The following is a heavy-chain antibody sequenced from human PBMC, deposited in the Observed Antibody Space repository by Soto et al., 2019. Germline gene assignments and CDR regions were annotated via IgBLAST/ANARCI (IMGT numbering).Heavy chain of an antibody. CDR2: FYPDDSDP. J-gene: IGHJ4*02. D-gene: IGHD6-25*01. CDR1: VDSFTSHW. Sequence: GESLKISCKASVDSFTSHWIGWARQMPGKGLEWMGLFYPDDSDPRYSSSFQCQVTISADKFISAAYLQWSSLKASDTAMYFCARHPGAAETSDFDYWGQGTLVTVSS. CDR3: ARHPGAAETSDFDY. V-gene: IGHV5-51*01.